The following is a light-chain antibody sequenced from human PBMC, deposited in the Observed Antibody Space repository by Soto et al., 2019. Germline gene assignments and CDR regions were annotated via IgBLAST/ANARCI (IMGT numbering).Light chain of an antibody. J-gene: IGKJ1*01. CDR3: QQSNSITWT. CDR2: AAS. CDR1: QGISTY. V-gene: IGKV1-39*01. Sequence: DIQMSQSPSSLSASVGDRVTITVRASQGISTYLNWYQQKPGKAPKVLIYAASSLQSGVPSRFSGSGSETDFTLTISSLQPEDFATYSCQQSNSITWTFGQGTKVDIK.